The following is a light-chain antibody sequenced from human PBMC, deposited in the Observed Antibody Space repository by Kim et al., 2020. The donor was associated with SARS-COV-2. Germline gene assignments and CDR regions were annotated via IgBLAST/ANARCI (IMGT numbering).Light chain of an antibody. V-gene: IGLV3-19*01. CDR1: SLRSYY. CDR3: NSRDSSGNLV. CDR2: GKN. Sequence: VAVGQTVRITCQGDSLRSYYASWYQQKPGQAPGLVIYGKNNRPSGIPDRFSGSSSGNTASLTITGAQAEDEADYYCNSRDSSGNLVFGGGTQLTVL. J-gene: IGLJ2*01.